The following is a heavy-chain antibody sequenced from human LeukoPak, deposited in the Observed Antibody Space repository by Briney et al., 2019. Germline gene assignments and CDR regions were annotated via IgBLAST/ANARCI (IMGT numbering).Heavy chain of an antibody. CDR2: ISYYGTKK. Sequence: PGGSLRHSCAASGFHFNNYRMHWVRQAPGKGLEWVSCISYYGTKKKYADSVKGRFTSSSDKAKNHVDLELNSLSVEDTGVYYCAKAWAPYCGGDCYFNYCGQGQLVPVSS. J-gene: IGHJ4*02. CDR3: AKAWAPYCGGDCYFNY. D-gene: IGHD2-21*02. V-gene: IGHV3-30*18. CDR1: GFHFNNYR.